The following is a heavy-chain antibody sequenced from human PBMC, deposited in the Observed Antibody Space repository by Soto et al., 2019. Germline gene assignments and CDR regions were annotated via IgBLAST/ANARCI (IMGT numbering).Heavy chain of an antibody. Sequence: GGSLRLSCAASGFTFSSYWMHWVRQAPGKGLEWVAVISYDGSNKYYADSVKGRFTISRDNSKNTLYLQMNSLRAEDTAVYYCAKEDGSGSYYNVDYYYGMDVWGQGTTVTVSS. J-gene: IGHJ6*02. CDR3: AKEDGSGSYYNVDYYYGMDV. CDR1: GFTFSSYW. CDR2: ISYDGSNK. V-gene: IGHV3-30*18. D-gene: IGHD3-10*01.